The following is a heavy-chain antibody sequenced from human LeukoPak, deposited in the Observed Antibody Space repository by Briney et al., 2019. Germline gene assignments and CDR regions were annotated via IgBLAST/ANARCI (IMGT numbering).Heavy chain of an antibody. CDR3: ARGRDPY. CDR1: GGSFSGYY. V-gene: IGHV4-34*01. J-gene: IGHJ4*02. D-gene: IGHD5-24*01. CDR2: INHSGST. Sequence: SETLSLTCAVYGGSFSGYYWTWIRQPPGRGLEWIGEINHSGSTNYNPSLKSRVTISADTSKSQFSLKLNSVTAADTAMYYCARGRDPYWGQGTLVTVS.